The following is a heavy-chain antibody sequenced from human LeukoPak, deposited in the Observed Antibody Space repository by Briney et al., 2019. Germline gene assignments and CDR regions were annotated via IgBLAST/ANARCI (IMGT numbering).Heavy chain of an antibody. CDR1: GFTFSSYA. Sequence: GRSLRPSCAASGFTFSSYAMHWVRQAPGKGLEWVAVISYDGSNKYYADSVKGRFTISRDNSKNTLYLQMNSLRAEDTAVYYCAGDPQQWQASYYFDYWGQGTLVTVSS. CDR2: ISYDGSNK. V-gene: IGHV3-30-3*01. D-gene: IGHD6-19*01. CDR3: AGDPQQWQASYYFDY. J-gene: IGHJ4*02.